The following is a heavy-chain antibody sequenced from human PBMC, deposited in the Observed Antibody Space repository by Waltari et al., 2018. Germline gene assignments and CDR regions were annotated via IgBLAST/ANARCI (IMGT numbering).Heavy chain of an antibody. Sequence: EVQLVESGGGLVKPGGSLRLSCAASGFTFSSYTMNWVRQAPGKGLEWVSSISSSSRYIYHADSLKGRFTISRDNAKNLRYLQMSSLRAEDTAVYYCTRAGNYYGSGSDYWGQGTLVTVSS. CDR3: TRAGNYYGSGSDY. CDR2: ISSSSRYI. V-gene: IGHV3-21*01. D-gene: IGHD3-10*01. CDR1: GFTFSSYT. J-gene: IGHJ4*02.